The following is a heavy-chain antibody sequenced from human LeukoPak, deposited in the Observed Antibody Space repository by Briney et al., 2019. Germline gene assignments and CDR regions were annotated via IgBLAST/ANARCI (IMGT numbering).Heavy chain of an antibody. CDR1: GGSISSYY. J-gene: IGHJ4*02. CDR2: IYYSGSI. CDR3: ARGGPAVVEY. V-gene: IGHV4-59*01. D-gene: IGHD2-2*01. Sequence: SETPSLTCTVSGGSISSYYWSWIRQPPGKGLEWIGYIYYSGSINYNPSLKSRVTISVDTSKNQFSLKLSSVTAADTAVYYCARGGPAVVEYWGQGTLVTVSS.